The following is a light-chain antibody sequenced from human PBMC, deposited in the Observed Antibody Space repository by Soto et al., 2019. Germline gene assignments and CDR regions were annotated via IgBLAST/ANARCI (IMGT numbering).Light chain of an antibody. CDR1: RYNIGSNT. CDR2: RNN. V-gene: IGLV1-44*01. Sequence: QSVLTQPPSASGTPGQRVTISCSGSRYNIGSNTVSWYQQVPGTAPRLLLYRNNLRPSGVPDRFSGSKSDTSASLAISGLQSEDEADYYCAALDDSQNGYVVFGGGIQLTVL. CDR3: AALDDSQNGYVV. J-gene: IGLJ2*01.